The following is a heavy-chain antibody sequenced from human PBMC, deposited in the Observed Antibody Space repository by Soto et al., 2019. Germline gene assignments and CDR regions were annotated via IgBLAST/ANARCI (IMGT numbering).Heavy chain of an antibody. J-gene: IGHJ6*03. V-gene: IGHV1-69*08. CDR2: IIPIFGMA. CDR1: GGTFSSYT. CDR3: AREEAQYQLLHSYYYMDV. Sequence: QVQLVQSGAEVKQPGSSVKVSCKASGGTFSSYTINWVRQAPGQGLEWMGRIIPIFGMANYAQKFQGRVTITADESTSTAYMQLSSLRSEDTGLYYCAREEAQYQLLHSYYYMDVWGKGTTVTVSS. D-gene: IGHD2-2*01.